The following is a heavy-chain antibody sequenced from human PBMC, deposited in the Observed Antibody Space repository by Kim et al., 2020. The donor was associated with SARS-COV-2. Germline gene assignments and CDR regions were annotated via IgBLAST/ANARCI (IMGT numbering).Heavy chain of an antibody. Sequence: GGSLRLSCAASGLTFRSYAMNWVRQAPGQGLEWVSSISSSSHYKYSADSVKGRFTISRDNTKNALFLQMNSLRAEDTALYYCARETTRGKNYYDTSVNSATDYWGQGTLVTVSS. CDR3: ARETTRGKNYYDTSVNSATDY. CDR1: GLTFRSYA. D-gene: IGHD3-22*01. CDR2: ISSSSHYK. J-gene: IGHJ4*02. V-gene: IGHV3-21*01.